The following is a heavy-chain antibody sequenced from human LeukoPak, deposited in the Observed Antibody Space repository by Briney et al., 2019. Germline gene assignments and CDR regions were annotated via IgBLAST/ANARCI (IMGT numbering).Heavy chain of an antibody. CDR1: GFSFSSYS. J-gene: IGHJ4*02. V-gene: IGHV3-48*04. D-gene: IGHD3-10*01. Sequence: GGSLRLSCVASGFSFSSYSMNWVRQVPGRGLEWISYISSSNNRMSYADSVKGRFTISRDNTKNSVSLQMNSLRAEDTAVYYCARDLSGAGSSYDYWGRGTLVTVSS. CDR3: ARDLSGAGSSYDY. CDR2: ISSSNNRM.